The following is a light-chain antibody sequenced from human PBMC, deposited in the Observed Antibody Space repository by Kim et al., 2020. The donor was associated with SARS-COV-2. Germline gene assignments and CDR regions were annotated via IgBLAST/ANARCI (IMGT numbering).Light chain of an antibody. CDR2: GKN. V-gene: IGLV3-19*01. CDR1: SLRSYY. J-gene: IGLJ1*01. CDR3: NSRDSSGNHYV. Sequence: ALGQTVRITCQGDSLRSYYASWYQQKPRQAPVLVIYGKNNRPSGIPDRFSGSSSGNTASLTITGAQAEDEADYYCNSRDSSGNHYVFGIGTKVTVL.